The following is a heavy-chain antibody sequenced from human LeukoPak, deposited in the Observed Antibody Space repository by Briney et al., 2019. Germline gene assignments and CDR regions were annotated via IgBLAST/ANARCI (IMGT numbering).Heavy chain of an antibody. CDR2: IIPIFGTA. Sequence: SVKVSCKGSGGTFSSYAISWVRQAPGQGLEWMGGIIPIFGTANYAQKFQGRVTITADESTSTAYMELSSLRSEDTAVYYCARAKVYDSGGYYYEGYYYYMDVWGKGTTVTISS. D-gene: IGHD3-22*01. CDR1: GGTFSSYA. CDR3: ARAKVYDSGGYYYEGYYYYMDV. J-gene: IGHJ6*03. V-gene: IGHV1-69*13.